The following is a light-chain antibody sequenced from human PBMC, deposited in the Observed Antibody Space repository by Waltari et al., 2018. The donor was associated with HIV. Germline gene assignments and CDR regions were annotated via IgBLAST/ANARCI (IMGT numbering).Light chain of an antibody. Sequence: QSALTQPASGSGSPGPSITISCTGTSSDVGSYNLVSWYQQHPGKAPNLMIYEVSKRPSGVSNRFSGSKSGNTASLTISGLQPEDEADYYCCSYAGSSTYVFGTGTKVTVL. CDR2: EVS. CDR1: SSDVGSYNL. CDR3: CSYAGSSTYV. V-gene: IGLV2-23*02. J-gene: IGLJ1*01.